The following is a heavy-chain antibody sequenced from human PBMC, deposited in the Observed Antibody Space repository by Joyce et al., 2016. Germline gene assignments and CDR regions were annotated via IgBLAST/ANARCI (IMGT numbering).Heavy chain of an antibody. D-gene: IGHD5-12*01. CDR2: IYWDDDK. CDR3: AHRPNSGYDPSAFDF. V-gene: IGHV2-5*02. J-gene: IGHJ4*02. Sequence: QITLKESGPTLVKPTQTLTLTCAFSGFSLSTRGVGVGWIRQPPGKALEWLALIYWDDDKRYSPSLKSRLTITKDTSRNQVVLTMTNMDPVDTATYYCAHRPNSGYDPSAFDFWGQETLVTVSS. CDR1: GFSLSTRGVG.